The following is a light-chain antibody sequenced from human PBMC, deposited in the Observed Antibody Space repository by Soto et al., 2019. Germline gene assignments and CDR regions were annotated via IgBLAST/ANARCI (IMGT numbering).Light chain of an antibody. CDR3: QQYNAYPLT. CDR2: KAS. V-gene: IGKV1-5*03. J-gene: IGKJ4*01. CDR1: QNVNNW. Sequence: DFQMTQSPSTLSASVGDRVTITCRASQNVNNWLAWYQQKPGKAPRLLIYKASSLESGVSSRFSGGGSGTEFSLTVNNLQPDDFATYYCQQYNAYPLTFGGGTRVEIK.